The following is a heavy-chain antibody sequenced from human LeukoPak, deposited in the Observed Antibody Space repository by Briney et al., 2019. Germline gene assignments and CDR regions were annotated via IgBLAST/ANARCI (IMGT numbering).Heavy chain of an antibody. CDR2: ISAHNGDT. D-gene: IGHD3-10*01. Sequence: ASVKVSCKASGGTFSSYAISWVRQAPGQGLEWMGWISAHNGDTHYAQSLQGRVTMTTDTSTSTAYMALRSLRSDDTAVYYCARDRGRAPFDPWGQGTLVTVSS. CDR1: GGTFSSYA. CDR3: ARDRGRAPFDP. J-gene: IGHJ5*02. V-gene: IGHV1-18*01.